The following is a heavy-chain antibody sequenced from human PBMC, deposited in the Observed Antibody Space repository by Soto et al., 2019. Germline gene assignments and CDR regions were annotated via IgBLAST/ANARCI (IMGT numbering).Heavy chain of an antibody. V-gene: IGHV5-51*01. CDR2: IYPGDSDT. CDR3: AGGGVRGVITRTRDYYGMDV. J-gene: IGHJ6*02. D-gene: IGHD3-10*01. CDR1: GYSFTSYW. Sequence: PGESLKISCKGSGYSFTSYWIGWVRLMPGKGLEWMGIIYPGDSDTRYSPSFQGQVTISADKSISTAYLQWGSLKASDTAMYYCAGGGVRGVITRTRDYYGMDVWGQGTTVTVSS.